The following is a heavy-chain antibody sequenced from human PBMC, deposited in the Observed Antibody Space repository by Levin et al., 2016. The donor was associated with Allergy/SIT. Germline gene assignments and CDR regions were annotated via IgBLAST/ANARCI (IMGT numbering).Heavy chain of an antibody. D-gene: IGHD3-3*01. CDR3: ARTGAGTDFWSGYYTGYYYGMDV. J-gene: IGHJ6*02. Sequence: WVRQAPGQGLEWMGIINPSGGSTSYAQKFQGRVTMTRDTSTSTVYMELSSLRSEDTAVYYCARTGAGTDFWSGYYTGYYYGMDVWGQGTTVTVSS. V-gene: IGHV1-46*01. CDR2: INPSGGST.